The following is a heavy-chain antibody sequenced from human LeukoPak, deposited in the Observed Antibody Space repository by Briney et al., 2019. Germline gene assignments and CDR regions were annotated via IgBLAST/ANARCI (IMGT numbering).Heavy chain of an antibody. J-gene: IGHJ4*02. CDR1: GGSIRSSNHY. Sequence: PSETLSLTCTVSGGSIRSSNHYCGWIRQPPGKGLEWIGSIYYSGSTYYNPSLKSRVTISVNTSKNQFSLKLSSVTAADTAVYYCATTRYCTNGVCYDYWGQGTLVTVSS. CDR2: IYYSGST. V-gene: IGHV4-39*01. D-gene: IGHD2-8*01. CDR3: ATTRYCTNGVCYDY.